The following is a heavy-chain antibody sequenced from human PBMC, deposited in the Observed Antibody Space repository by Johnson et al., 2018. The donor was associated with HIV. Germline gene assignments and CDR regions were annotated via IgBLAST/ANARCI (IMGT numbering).Heavy chain of an antibody. CDR3: ARVATFGVVISDGFDI. V-gene: IGHV3-9*01. Sequence: VQLVESGGGLVQPGRSLRLSCAASGFTFDDYAMHWVRQAPGKGLEWVSGISWNSGSIGYADSVKGRFTISRDNAKNSLYLQMNSLRSEDTAVYYCARVATFGVVISDGFDIWGQGTMVTVSS. CDR2: ISWNSGSI. D-gene: IGHD3-3*01. J-gene: IGHJ3*02. CDR1: GFTFDDYA.